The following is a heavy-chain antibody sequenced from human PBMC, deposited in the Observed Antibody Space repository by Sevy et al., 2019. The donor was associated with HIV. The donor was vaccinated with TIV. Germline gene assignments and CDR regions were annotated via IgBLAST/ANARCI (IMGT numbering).Heavy chain of an antibody. CDR1: GYTFTSYD. CDR3: ARGNVRGYYGSGSDEGLRQYYYYMDV. V-gene: IGHV1-8*01. CDR2: MNPNSGNT. J-gene: IGHJ6*03. D-gene: IGHD3-10*01. Sequence: ASVKVSCKASGYTFTSYDINWVRQATGQGLEWMGWMNPNSGNTGYAQKFQGRVTMTRNTSISTAYMELSSLRSEDTAVYYCARGNVRGYYGSGSDEGLRQYYYYMDVWGKGTTVTVSS.